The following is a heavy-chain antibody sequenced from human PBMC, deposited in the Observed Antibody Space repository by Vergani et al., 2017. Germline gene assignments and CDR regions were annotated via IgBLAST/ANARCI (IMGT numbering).Heavy chain of an antibody. CDR2: ISAYNGNT. J-gene: IGHJ5*02. CDR1: GYTFTSYG. Sequence: QVQLVQSGAEVKKPGASVKVSCKASGYTFTSYGISWVRQAPGQGLEWMGWISAYNGNTNYAQKLQGRVTMTTDTSTSTAYMELRGLRSDDTAVYYCARFGRAGEACCGGDCYRGFLPRVWFDPWGQGTLVTVSS. CDR3: ARFGRAGEACCGGDCYRGFLPRVWFDP. D-gene: IGHD2-21*01. V-gene: IGHV1-18*01.